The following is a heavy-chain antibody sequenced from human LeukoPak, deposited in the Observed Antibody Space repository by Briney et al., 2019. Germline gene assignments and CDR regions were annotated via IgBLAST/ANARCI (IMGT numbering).Heavy chain of an antibody. V-gene: IGHV4-34*01. Sequence: SETLSLTCTVYGGSFSGYYWSWIRQAPGKGLEWIGEINNTGGTNYNASLKSRVTTSIDKSKNQFSLKLSSVTAADTAVYYCARGDSSGFYYFDSWGQGILVTVSS. D-gene: IGHD3-22*01. CDR3: ARGDSSGFYYFDS. CDR1: GGSFSGYY. J-gene: IGHJ4*02. CDR2: INNTGGT.